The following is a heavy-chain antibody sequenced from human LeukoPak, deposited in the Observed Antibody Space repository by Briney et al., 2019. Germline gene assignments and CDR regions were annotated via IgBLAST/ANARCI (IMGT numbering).Heavy chain of an antibody. CDR1: GFTVSSSY. CDR3: ARVGYYASGPFSYFDY. J-gene: IGHJ4*02. Sequence: PGGSLRLSCAASGFTVSSSYMSWVRQAPGKGLEWVSVIYSGGSTYYADSVKGRFTISRDNSKNTLYLQMNSLRAEDTAVYYCARVGYYASGPFSYFDYWGQGTLVTVSS. D-gene: IGHD3-10*01. V-gene: IGHV3-53*01. CDR2: IYSGGST.